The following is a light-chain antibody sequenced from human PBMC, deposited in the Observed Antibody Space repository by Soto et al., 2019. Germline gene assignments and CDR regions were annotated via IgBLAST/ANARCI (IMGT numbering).Light chain of an antibody. V-gene: IGKV1-6*01. Sequence: AIEMTQSPSSLSASVGDRVTITCRASQAIRNDLGWYQQKPGKAPKLLISAASSLQGGVQSRFSGSGSGTDSTPTISSLQPEDSVNYYYLQDYYLPYTFGQGTKVEI. CDR2: AAS. CDR1: QAIRND. CDR3: LQDYYLPYT. J-gene: IGKJ2*01.